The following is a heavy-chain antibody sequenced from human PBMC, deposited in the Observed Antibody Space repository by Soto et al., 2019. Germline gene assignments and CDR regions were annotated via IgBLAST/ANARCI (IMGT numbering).Heavy chain of an antibody. CDR1: GYTLSTYD. J-gene: IGHJ4*02. V-gene: IGHV1-8*01. Sequence: QAQLVQSGAEMKKPGASVKVSCKASGYTLSTYDINWVRQAAGRGLEWMGWMDSYTGNTGYAQEFQGRLIMTRDTSINAAYMELSSLQSEDTAVYFCATGSQTLDYWGQGTLVTVSS. CDR3: ATGSQTLDY. CDR2: MDSYTGNT.